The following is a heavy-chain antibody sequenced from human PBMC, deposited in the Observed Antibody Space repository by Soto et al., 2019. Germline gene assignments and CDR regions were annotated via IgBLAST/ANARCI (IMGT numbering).Heavy chain of an antibody. V-gene: IGHV1-2*02. D-gene: IGHD1-26*01. CDR1: GYSFTDYY. CDR3: ARVGPTGGFDP. CDR2: INTKTGGT. Sequence: QVHLVQSGAEVKKPGASVKVSCKASGYSFTDYYMHWARQAPGQGLEWMGWINTKTGGTNYAQRVQGRVTMTGDTSINTAYMELSRLRSDDTAVYYCARVGPTGGFDPWGQGTVVTVSS. J-gene: IGHJ5*02.